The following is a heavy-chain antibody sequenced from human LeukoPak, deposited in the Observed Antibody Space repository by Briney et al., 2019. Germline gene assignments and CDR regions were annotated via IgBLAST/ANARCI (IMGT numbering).Heavy chain of an antibody. J-gene: IGHJ4*02. D-gene: IGHD5-12*01. CDR2: SDWNGGSA. CDR1: GFIFDDYG. Sequence: GGSLRLSCVASGFIFDDYGMNWVPQAPGKGLEWVSGSDWNGGSAGYADSVRGRFTISRDNGQNSLYLQMNSLRAEDTALYYCARGYSGYDYGNYFDYWGQGTLVTVSS. CDR3: ARGYSGYDYGNYFDY. V-gene: IGHV3-20*04.